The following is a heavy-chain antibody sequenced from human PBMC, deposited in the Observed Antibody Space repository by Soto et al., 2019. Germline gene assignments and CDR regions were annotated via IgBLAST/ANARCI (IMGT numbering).Heavy chain of an antibody. D-gene: IGHD6-19*01. V-gene: IGHV3-7*01. CDR3: ARGRGWHHDY. CDR2: IKQDGSDR. Sequence: EVQLVESGGGLVQPGGSLRLSCAASGFSLSDYWMNWVRQAPGKGLEWVAIIKQDGSDRYYVDSVKGRFTISRDNAKNSLYLQMSSLRVEDTALSYCARGRGWHHDYWGQGTLVTGSS. J-gene: IGHJ4*02. CDR1: GFSLSDYW.